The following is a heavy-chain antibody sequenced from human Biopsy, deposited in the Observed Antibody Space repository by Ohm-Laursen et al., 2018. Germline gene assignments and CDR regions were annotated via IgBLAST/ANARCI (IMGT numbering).Heavy chain of an antibody. CDR3: ARRYCSSTSCSPPFYSWFDP. V-gene: IGHV1-69*13. CDR1: GGTFSSYA. J-gene: IGHJ5*02. Sequence: EASVKVSCKASGGTFSSYAISWVRQAPGRGPEWMGGIIPIFETIDYAPKFQDRVTITADESTRTAYMELSSLKSEDTAVYYCARRYCSSTSCSPPFYSWFDPWGQGTLVTVSS. CDR2: IIPIFETI. D-gene: IGHD2-2*01.